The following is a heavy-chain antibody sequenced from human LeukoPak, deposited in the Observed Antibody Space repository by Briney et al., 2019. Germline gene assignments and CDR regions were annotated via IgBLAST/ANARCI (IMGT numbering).Heavy chain of an antibody. CDR2: IASSGLNT. J-gene: IGHJ3*01. Sequence: GGSLRLSCAASGLMFRDAAMTWVRQAPGKGLEWVSLIASSGLNTYYADSVRGRFTISRDNSKNTLSLQINSLRVEDTAIYYCARDIELSTWGLGTLVTVSS. CDR1: GLMFRDAA. CDR3: ARDIELST. D-gene: IGHD5-12*01. V-gene: IGHV3-23*01.